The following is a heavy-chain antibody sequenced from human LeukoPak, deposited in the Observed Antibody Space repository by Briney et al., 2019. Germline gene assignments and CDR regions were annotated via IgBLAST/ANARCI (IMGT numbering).Heavy chain of an antibody. Sequence: PGGSLRLSCAASGFTFSSYAMSWVRQAPGKGLDWVSMIYSGGSTNYADSVKGRFTISRDSSKNTLYLQMNSLRAEDTAVYYCVTRLAWGQGTLVTVPS. CDR3: VTRLA. D-gene: IGHD3-16*01. V-gene: IGHV3-23*03. CDR2: IYSGGST. J-gene: IGHJ5*02. CDR1: GFTFSSYA.